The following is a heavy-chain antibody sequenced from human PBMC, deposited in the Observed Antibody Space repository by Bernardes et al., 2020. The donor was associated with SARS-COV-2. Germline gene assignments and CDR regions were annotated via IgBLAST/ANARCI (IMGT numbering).Heavy chain of an antibody. D-gene: IGHD3-22*01. V-gene: IGHV1-69*02. CDR2: IIPILGIA. J-gene: IGHJ5*02. Sequence: SVKVSCKASGGTFSSYTISWVRQAPGQGLEWMGRIIPILGIANYAQKFQGRVTITADKSTSTAYMELSSLRSEETAVYYCARVPNYYDSSGYSPNWFDPWGQGTLVTVSS. CDR1: GGTFSSYT. CDR3: ARVPNYYDSSGYSPNWFDP.